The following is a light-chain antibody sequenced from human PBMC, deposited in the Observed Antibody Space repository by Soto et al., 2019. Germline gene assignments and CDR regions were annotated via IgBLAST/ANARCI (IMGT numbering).Light chain of an antibody. CDR2: LGS. CDR1: ARLLHKNGYNY. V-gene: IGKV2-28*01. Sequence: IVMTQSPLSLSVTPGEAASISCMSSARLLHKNGYNYVDWYMQKKGQSPQILIYLGSNRDSGVPDRFSGSGSDTYFTLEISRVEADDVGVYYCMQPLENFRTFGQGTKVDIK. CDR3: MQPLENFRT. J-gene: IGKJ1*01.